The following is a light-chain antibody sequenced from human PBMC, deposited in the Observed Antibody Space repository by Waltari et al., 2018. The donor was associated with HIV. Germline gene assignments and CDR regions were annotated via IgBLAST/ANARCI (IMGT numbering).Light chain of an antibody. CDR2: DAS. CDR1: KDISNY. CDR3: QQYDNLPRT. Sequence: DIQMTKSPSSLSASVGDRVTITCHASKDISNYLNWYQQKPGKAPKLLIYDASNLETGVPSRFSGSGSGTDFTFTISSLQPEDIATYYCQQYDNLPRTFGGGTKVEIK. J-gene: IGKJ4*01. V-gene: IGKV1-33*01.